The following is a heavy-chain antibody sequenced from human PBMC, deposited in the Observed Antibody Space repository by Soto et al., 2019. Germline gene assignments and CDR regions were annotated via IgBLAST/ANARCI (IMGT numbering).Heavy chain of an antibody. D-gene: IGHD2-15*01. V-gene: IGHV4-31*03. CDR3: ASQVVVAATIDAYDI. CDR2: IYYSGST. J-gene: IGHJ3*02. CDR1: GGSISSGGYY. Sequence: QVQLQESGPGLVKPSQTLSLTCTVSGGSISSGGYYWSWIRQHPGKGLEWIGYIYYSGSTYYNPSLKSGVHISVDTSKNQCSLKLSSVTAADTAVYYCASQVVVAATIDAYDIWGQGTMVTVSS.